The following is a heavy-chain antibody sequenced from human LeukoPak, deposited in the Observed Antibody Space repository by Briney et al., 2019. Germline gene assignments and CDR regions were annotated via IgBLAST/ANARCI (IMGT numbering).Heavy chain of an antibody. CDR3: AAQMATTRG. CDR2: ISPDGGGT. V-gene: IGHV3-74*01. J-gene: IGHJ4*02. Sequence: GGSLRLSCAASGFTFSSYWMHWVRQAPGKGLVWVSRISPDGGGTNYADFVKGRFTISRDDAKNTLHVQMNSLRVEDTAVYYCAAQMATTRGWGQGTLVTVSS. CDR1: GFTFSSYW. D-gene: IGHD5-24*01.